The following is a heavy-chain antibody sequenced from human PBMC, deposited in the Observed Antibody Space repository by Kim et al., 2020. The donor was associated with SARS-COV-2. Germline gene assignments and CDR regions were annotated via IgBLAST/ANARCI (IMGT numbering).Heavy chain of an antibody. V-gene: IGHV4-39*01. J-gene: IGHJ4*02. CDR2: IYYSGST. D-gene: IGHD6-19*01. Sequence: SETLSLTCTVSGGSISSSSYYWGWIRQPPGKGLEWIGSIYYSGSTYYNPSLKSRVTISVDTSKNQFSLKLSSVTAADTAVYYCARQSKVAGHFDYWGQGTLVTVSS. CDR3: ARQSKVAGHFDY. CDR1: GGSISSSSYY.